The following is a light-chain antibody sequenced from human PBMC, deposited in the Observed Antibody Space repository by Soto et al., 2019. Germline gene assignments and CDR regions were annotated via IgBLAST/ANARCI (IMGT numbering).Light chain of an antibody. Sequence: EIVLTQSPGTLSLSPGERATLSCRASQSVRRDYLAWYQQKPGQAPRLHIYGASTRATGIPDRFTGSGSGTNFTLTISRLEPEDFAVYCCQQYGSSPRTFGQGTKVDIK. V-gene: IGKV3-20*01. CDR1: QSVRRDY. CDR3: QQYGSSPRT. CDR2: GAS. J-gene: IGKJ1*01.